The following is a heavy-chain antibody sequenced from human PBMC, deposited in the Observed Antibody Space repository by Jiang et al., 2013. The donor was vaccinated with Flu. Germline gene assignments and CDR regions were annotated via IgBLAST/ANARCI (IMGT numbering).Heavy chain of an antibody. V-gene: IGHV4-39*01. Sequence: GSGLVKPSETLSLTCTVSGGSISSSSYYWGWIRQPPGKGLEWIGSIYYSGSTYYNPSLKSRVTISVDTSKNQFSLKLSSVTAADTAVYYCARLWIQLWVDYWGQGTLVTVSS. J-gene: IGHJ4*02. CDR2: IYYSGST. D-gene: IGHD5-18*01. CDR3: ARLWIQLWVDY. CDR1: GGSISSSSYY.